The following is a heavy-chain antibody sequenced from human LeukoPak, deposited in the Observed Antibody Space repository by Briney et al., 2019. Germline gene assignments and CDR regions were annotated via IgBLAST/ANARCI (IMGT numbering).Heavy chain of an antibody. CDR1: GYTFTSYY. CDR2: IYPGDSDT. V-gene: IGHV5-51*01. D-gene: IGHD6-19*01. J-gene: IGHJ4*02. Sequence: ASVKVSCKASGYTFTSYYMHWVRQMPGKGLEWMGIIYPGDSDTRYSPSFQGQVTISADKSISTAYLQWSSLKASDTAMYYCARQRGAVAGTVDYWGQGTLVTVSS. CDR3: ARQRGAVAGTVDY.